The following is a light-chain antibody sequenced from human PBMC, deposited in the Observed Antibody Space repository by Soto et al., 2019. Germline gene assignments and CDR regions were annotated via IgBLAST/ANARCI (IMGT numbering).Light chain of an antibody. CDR3: QTWGTGIPWV. Sequence: QPVLTQSPSASASLGASVKLTCTLSSGHSSYAIAWHQQQPEKGPRYLMKLNSDGSHSKGDGIPDRFSGSSSGAERYHTIXXXXXXXXXXXXCQTWGTGIPWVFGGGTKGTVL. CDR2: LNSDGSH. J-gene: IGLJ3*02. CDR1: SGHSSYA. V-gene: IGLV4-69*01.